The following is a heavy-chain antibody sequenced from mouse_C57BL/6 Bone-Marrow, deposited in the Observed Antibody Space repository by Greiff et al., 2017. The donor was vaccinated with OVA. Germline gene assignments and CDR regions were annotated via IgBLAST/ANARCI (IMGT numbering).Heavy chain of an antibody. CDR2: IDPEDGDT. D-gene: IGHD1-1*01. Sequence: VQLQQSGAELVRPGASVKLSCTASGFNIKDYYMHWVKQRPEQGLEWIGRIDPEDGDTEYAPKFQGKATMTADTSSNTAYLQLSSLTSEDTAVYYCTRLTTVVAPFAYWGQGTLVTVSA. V-gene: IGHV14-1*01. CDR1: GFNIKDYY. J-gene: IGHJ3*01. CDR3: TRLTTVVAPFAY.